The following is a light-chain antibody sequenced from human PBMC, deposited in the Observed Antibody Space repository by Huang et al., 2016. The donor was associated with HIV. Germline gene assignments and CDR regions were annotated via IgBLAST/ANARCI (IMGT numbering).Light chain of an antibody. CDR2: DAS. CDR3: QQYDNLLRGIT. CDR1: QDIGNY. Sequence: DIQMTQSPSSLSASVGDRVTITCQASQDIGNYLNCYQQKPGKAPKLLIYDASNLETGVPSRFSGSGSGTDFTFTISSLQPEDIATYYCQQYDNLLRGITFGQGTRLEIK. J-gene: IGKJ5*01. V-gene: IGKV1-33*01.